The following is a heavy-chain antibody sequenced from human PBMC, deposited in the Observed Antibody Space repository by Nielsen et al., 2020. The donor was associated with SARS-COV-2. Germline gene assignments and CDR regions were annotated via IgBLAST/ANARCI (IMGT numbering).Heavy chain of an antibody. CDR2: INAGNGRT. D-gene: IGHD2-15*01. Sequence: IHWVRQAPGQRLEWMGWINAGNGRTTYSQKFQDRLTITRDTSATTVYMELSSLSSEDTAVYYCARETCLWGQGTLVTVSS. V-gene: IGHV1-3*01. J-gene: IGHJ4*02. CDR3: ARETCL.